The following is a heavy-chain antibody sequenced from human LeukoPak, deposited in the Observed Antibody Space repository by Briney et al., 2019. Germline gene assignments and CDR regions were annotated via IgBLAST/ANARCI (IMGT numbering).Heavy chain of an antibody. CDR1: GFTFSSYA. V-gene: IGHV3-23*01. Sequence: GGSLRLSCAASGFTFSSYAMSWVRQAPGKGLEWVSAISGSGGSTYYADSVKGRFTISRDNSKDTLYLQMNSLRAEDTAVYYCAKDRGRGSGWPYPFDYWGQGTLVTVSS. D-gene: IGHD6-19*01. CDR3: AKDRGRGSGWPYPFDY. J-gene: IGHJ4*02. CDR2: ISGSGGST.